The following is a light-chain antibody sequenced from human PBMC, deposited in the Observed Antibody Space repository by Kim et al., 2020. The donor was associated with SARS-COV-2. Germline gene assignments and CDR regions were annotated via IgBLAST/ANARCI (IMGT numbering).Light chain of an antibody. CDR2: RNN. Sequence: GQRVTISLSGSSPNIGSNYVYWYQQRPGTAPKLLIYRNNPRPSGVPDRFSGSKSGTSASLAISGLRSEDEADYYCAAWDDSLSGPVFGGGTQLTVL. V-gene: IGLV1-47*01. CDR1: SPNIGSNY. J-gene: IGLJ2*01. CDR3: AAWDDSLSGPV.